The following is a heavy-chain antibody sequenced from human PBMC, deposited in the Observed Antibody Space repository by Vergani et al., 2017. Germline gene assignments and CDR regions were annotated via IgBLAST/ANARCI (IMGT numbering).Heavy chain of an antibody. CDR1: GFTSSYYG. D-gene: IGHD4-17*01. CDR3: ATPQTVTTGGMEV. Sequence: QVHLVESGGGVVQPGRSLRLSCVVSGFTSSYYGMHWVRQAPGKGLEWVAVISYDGTQKYYADSVKGRFTISRDNSKSTLYLQMSSLRSEDTAVYYCATPQTVTTGGMEVWGQGTTVIVSS. CDR2: ISYDGTQK. V-gene: IGHV3-30*03. J-gene: IGHJ6*02.